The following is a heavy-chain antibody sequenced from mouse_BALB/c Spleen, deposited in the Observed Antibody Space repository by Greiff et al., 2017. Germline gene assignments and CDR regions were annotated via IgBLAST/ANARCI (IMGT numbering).Heavy chain of an antibody. V-gene: IGHV2-9*02. Sequence: QVQLQQSGPGLVAPSQSLSITCTVSGFSLTSYGVHWVRQPPGKGLEWLGVIWAGGSTNYNSALMSRLSISKDNSKSQVFLKMNSLQTDDTAMYYCASYYYGSSYYFDYWGQGTTLTVSS. J-gene: IGHJ2*01. CDR1: GFSLTSYG. CDR2: IWAGGST. D-gene: IGHD1-1*01. CDR3: ASYYYGSSYYFDY.